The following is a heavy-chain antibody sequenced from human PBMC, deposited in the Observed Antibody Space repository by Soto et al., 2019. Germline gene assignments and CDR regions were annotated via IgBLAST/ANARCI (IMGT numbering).Heavy chain of an antibody. CDR2: NHNGGET. Sequence: GVSMRHPCGASGGYVSSNCRNWVRQAPGKGLEWVSINHNGGETYYADSVKGRFTVSRDNSKNTVFLQMNSLRVEDTAVYYCARDSWSQYWAQGTLVTVSS. J-gene: IGHJ1*01. D-gene: IGHD2-15*01. V-gene: IGHV3-66*01. CDR3: ARDSWSQY. CDR1: GGYVSSNC.